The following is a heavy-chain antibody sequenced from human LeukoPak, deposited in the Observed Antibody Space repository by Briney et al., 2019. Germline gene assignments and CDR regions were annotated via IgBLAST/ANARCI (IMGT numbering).Heavy chain of an antibody. CDR2: IYTSGST. CDR3: AREVGDYSNHPWSYYMDV. V-gene: IGHV4-61*02. D-gene: IGHD4-11*01. Sequence: PSETLSLTCTVSGGSISSSSYYWGWIRQPAGKGLEWIGRIYTSGSTNYNPSLKSRVTISVDTSKNQFSLELSSVTAADTAVYYCAREVGDYSNHPWSYYMDVWGKGTTVTVSS. CDR1: GGSISSSSYY. J-gene: IGHJ6*03.